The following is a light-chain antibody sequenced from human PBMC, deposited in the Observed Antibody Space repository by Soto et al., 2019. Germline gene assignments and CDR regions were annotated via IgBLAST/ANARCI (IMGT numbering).Light chain of an antibody. Sequence: QSALTQPASVSGSPGQSITISCTGTSRDVGGYNFVSWYQHFPGKVPKLLIYDVSIRPSGVSNRFSGSKSGNTASLTISGLQAEDEADYYCSSYTTTSTPYVFGTGTKVTVL. CDR3: SSYTTTSTPYV. CDR1: SRDVGGYNF. J-gene: IGLJ1*01. CDR2: DVS. V-gene: IGLV2-14*03.